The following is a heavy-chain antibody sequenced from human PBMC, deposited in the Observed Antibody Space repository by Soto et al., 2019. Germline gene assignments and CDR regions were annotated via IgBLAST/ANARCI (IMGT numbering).Heavy chain of an antibody. D-gene: IGHD6-6*01. CDR1: GGPSSSFV. CDR2: IIPFFGTP. J-gene: IGHJ6*02. V-gene: IGHV1-69*01. CDR3: ARDASTSSWDYYYPMDV. Sequence: QVQLVQSGAEVKKPGSSVKVSCKASGGPSSSFVISWVRQAPGQGLEWMGGIIPFFGTPNYAQKFQGRVTITADESTSTAYMELSSLKSEDTARYYCARDASTSSWDYYYPMDVWGQGTTVTVSS.